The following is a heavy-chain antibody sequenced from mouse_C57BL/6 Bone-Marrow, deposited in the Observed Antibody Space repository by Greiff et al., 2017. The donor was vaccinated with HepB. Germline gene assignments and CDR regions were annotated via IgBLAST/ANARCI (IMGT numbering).Heavy chain of an antibody. D-gene: IGHD1-1*01. CDR1: GYTFTSYW. V-gene: IGHV1-7*01. Sequence: VQLQQSGAELAIPGASAKLSCKASGYTFTSYWMHWVKQRPGQGLEWIGYINPSSGYTKYNQKFKDKATLNADKSSITASMQLSSLTYEDSAVYYCARAGLTPVVTWYFDVSGAAASVSVSS. J-gene: IGHJ1*01. CDR3: ARAGLTPVVTWYFDV. CDR2: INPSSGYT.